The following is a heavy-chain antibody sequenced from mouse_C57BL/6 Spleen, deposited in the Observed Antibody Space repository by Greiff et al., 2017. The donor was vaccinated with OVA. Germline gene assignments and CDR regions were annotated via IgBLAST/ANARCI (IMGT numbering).Heavy chain of an antibody. CDR2: IYPGSGST. J-gene: IGHJ4*01. D-gene: IGHD1-1*01. Sequence: QVQLQQPGAELVKPGASVKMSCKASGYTFTSYWITWVKQRPGQGLEWIGDIYPGSGSTNYNEKFKSKATLTVDTSSSTAYMQLSSLTSEDSAVYYCAGYFITTVVGAMDYWGQGTSVTVSS. CDR1: GYTFTSYW. CDR3: AGYFITTVVGAMDY. V-gene: IGHV1-55*01.